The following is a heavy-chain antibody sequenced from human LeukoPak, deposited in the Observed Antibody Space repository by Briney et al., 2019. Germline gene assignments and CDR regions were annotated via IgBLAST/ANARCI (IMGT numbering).Heavy chain of an antibody. CDR3: AKPSTYYYDISGYFD. V-gene: IGHV3-30*18. J-gene: IGHJ4*02. Sequence: GGSLRLSCAASGFTFSSYGMHWVRQAPGKGLEWVAVISYDGSNKYYADSVKGRFTISRDNSKNTLYLQLNSLRAEDTATYYCAKPSTYYYDISGYFDWGQGTLVTVSS. CDR2: ISYDGSNK. CDR1: GFTFSSYG. D-gene: IGHD3-22*01.